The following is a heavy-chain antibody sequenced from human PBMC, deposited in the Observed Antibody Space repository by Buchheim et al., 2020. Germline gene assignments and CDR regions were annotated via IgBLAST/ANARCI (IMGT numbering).Heavy chain of an antibody. J-gene: IGHJ4*02. V-gene: IGHV3-23*01. CDR2: ISGSGFGT. D-gene: IGHD7-27*01. CDR3: AKDGGRTSWGISPLYYFDH. Sequence: EVQLLESGGGLARPGGSLRPSCAGSGFTSTSYGMSWVRQAPGRGLEWVAVISGSGFGTWYSESVKGRFTISRDHSENQVYLQMDSLRVEDTAIYFCAKDGGRTSWGISPLYYFDHWGQGSL. CDR1: GFTSTSYG.